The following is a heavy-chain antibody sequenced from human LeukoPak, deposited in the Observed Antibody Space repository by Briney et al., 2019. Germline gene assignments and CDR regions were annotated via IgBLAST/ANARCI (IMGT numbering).Heavy chain of an antibody. CDR3: AKDLRPDGVDNFDH. CDR1: GFNFNSYT. V-gene: IGHV3-23*01. J-gene: IGHJ4*02. Sequence: GGSLRLSCAASGFNFNSYTMNWVRQAPGKGLQWVANILASGSPTYYADSVKGRFIISRDNSKNTVYLQMNSLRVEDTAIYYCAKDLRPDGVDNFDHWGQGSLVTVSS. CDR2: ILASGSPT. D-gene: IGHD2-8*01.